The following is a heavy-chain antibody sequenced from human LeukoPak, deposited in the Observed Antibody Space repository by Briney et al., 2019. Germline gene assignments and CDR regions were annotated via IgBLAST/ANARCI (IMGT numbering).Heavy chain of an antibody. J-gene: IGHJ4*02. CDR3: ALNSPGY. CDR2: ISRSRSYI. Sequence: GESLRLSCAASGFTFGTYSINWVRQAAGKGLEWVSSISRSRSYIYYADSVKSRFPISRDTSKNPLYLQMNSLRAEDKAVYYCALNSPGYWGQGTIVTVSP. V-gene: IGHV3-21*04. CDR1: GFTFGTYS. D-gene: IGHD2-8*02.